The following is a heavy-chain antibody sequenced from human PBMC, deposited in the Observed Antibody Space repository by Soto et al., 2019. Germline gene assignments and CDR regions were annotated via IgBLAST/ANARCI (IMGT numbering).Heavy chain of an antibody. Sequence: SVKVSCKASGGTFSSYAISWVRQAPGQGLEWMGGIIPIFGTANYAQKFKGRVTITADESTSTAYMELSSLRSEDTAVYYCARALSSGWYWFDPWGQGTLVTVSS. J-gene: IGHJ5*02. V-gene: IGHV1-69*13. CDR2: IIPIFGTA. CDR1: GGTFSSYA. CDR3: ARALSSGWYWFDP. D-gene: IGHD6-19*01.